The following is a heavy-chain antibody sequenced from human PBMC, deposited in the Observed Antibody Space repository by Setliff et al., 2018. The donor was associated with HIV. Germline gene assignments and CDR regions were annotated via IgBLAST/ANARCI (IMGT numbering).Heavy chain of an antibody. J-gene: IGHJ6*03. CDR1: GGTFSNYS. D-gene: IGHD2-21*02. CDR3: ARGAPVVTPGYYYYMDV. CDR2: IISRFHIS. V-gene: IGHV1-69*13. Sequence: GASVKVSCKASGGTFSNYSISWVRQVPGQGLAWVGGIISRFHISNYARKFQGRVTITADEATTTAYMELSSLRSEDTAVYYCARGAPVVTPGYYYYMDVWGKGTTVTVSS.